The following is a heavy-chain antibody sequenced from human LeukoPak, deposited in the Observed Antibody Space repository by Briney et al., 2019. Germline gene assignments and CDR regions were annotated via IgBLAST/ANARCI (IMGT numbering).Heavy chain of an antibody. CDR3: ARDLILGPLTDAFDI. CDR2: IYYSGST. CDR1: GGSISSYY. J-gene: IGHJ3*02. Sequence: PSETLSLTCTVSGGSISSYYWSWIRQPPGKGLEWIGYIYYSGSTNYNPSLKSRVTISVDTSKNQFSLKLSSVTAADTAVYYCARDLILGPLTDAFDIWGQGTMVTVSS. V-gene: IGHV4-59*01. D-gene: IGHD1-26*01.